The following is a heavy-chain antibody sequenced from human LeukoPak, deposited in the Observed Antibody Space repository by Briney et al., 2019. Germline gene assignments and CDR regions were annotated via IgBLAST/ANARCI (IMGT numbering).Heavy chain of an antibody. Sequence: GGSLRLSCAASGFGFSSYWMTWVRQAPGKGLEWVANIKQDGSEQYYVDSVKGRFTISRDNAKNSLYLQMNSLRAEDTAVYYCARDCGRSDWSHIADFWGQGTLVTVSS. CDR3: ARDCGRSDWSHIADF. CDR1: GFGFSSYW. J-gene: IGHJ4*02. CDR2: IKQDGSEQ. V-gene: IGHV3-7*01. D-gene: IGHD6-19*01.